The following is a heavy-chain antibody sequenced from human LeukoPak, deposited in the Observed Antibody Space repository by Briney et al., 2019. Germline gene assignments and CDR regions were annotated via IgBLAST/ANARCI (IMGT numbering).Heavy chain of an antibody. V-gene: IGHV1-46*01. Sequence: ASVKVSCKASGYTFTSYYIHWVRQAPGQGLEWMGIINASGGSTTYAQKFQGRVTMTRDTSTRTVYMELSSLRSEDTAVYYCARAGGIHFDYWGQGTLVTVSS. CDR1: GYTFTSYY. D-gene: IGHD3-16*01. CDR3: ARAGGIHFDY. CDR2: INASGGST. J-gene: IGHJ4*02.